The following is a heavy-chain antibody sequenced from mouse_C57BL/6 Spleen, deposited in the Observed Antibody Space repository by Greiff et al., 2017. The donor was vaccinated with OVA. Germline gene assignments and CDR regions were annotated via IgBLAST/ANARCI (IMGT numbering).Heavy chain of an antibody. CDR2: ISDGGSYT. D-gene: IGHD2-4*01. J-gene: IGHJ3*01. V-gene: IGHV5-4*01. CDR3: ARDDYDGGAWFAY. CDR1: GFTFSSYA. Sequence: EVHLVESGGGLVKPGGSLKLSCAASGFTFSSYAMSWVRPTPEKRLEWVATISDGGSYTYYPDNVKGRFTISRDNAKNNLYLQMSHLKSEDTAMYYCARDDYDGGAWFAYLGQGTLVTVSA.